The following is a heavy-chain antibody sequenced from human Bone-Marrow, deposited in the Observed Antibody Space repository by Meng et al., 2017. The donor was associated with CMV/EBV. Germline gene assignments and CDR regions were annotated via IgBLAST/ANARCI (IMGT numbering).Heavy chain of an antibody. CDR2: INPNTGAA. Sequence: ASVKVSCKTSGYTFTGYFIYWVRQAPGQGLEWMGGINPNTGAANYAPKFQGRVTMTRDTSISTAFMDLSRLTADDTAVYYCARGRAYWGQGTLVTVSS. CDR1: GYTFTGYF. J-gene: IGHJ4*02. CDR3: ARGRAY. V-gene: IGHV1-2*02.